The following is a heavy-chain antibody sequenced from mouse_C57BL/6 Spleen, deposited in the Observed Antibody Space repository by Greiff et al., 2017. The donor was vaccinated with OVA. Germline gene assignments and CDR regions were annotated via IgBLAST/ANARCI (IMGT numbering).Heavy chain of an antibody. CDR1: GYTFTSYG. CDR3: AREGGSWLAY. J-gene: IGHJ3*01. Sequence: QVQLQQSGAELARPGASVKLSCKASGYTFTSYGISWVKQRTGQGLEWIGEIYPRSGNIYYNEKFKGKATLTADKSSSTAYMELRSLTSEDSAVYFCAREGGSWLAYWGQGTLVTVSA. CDR2: IYPRSGNI. V-gene: IGHV1-81*01.